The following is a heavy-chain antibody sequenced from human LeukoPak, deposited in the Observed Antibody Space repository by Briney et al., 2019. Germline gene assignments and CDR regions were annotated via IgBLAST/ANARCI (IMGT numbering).Heavy chain of an antibody. CDR2: INHSGST. J-gene: IGHJ4*02. V-gene: IGHV4-34*01. CDR3: ARGPDSSGWYLIYFDY. D-gene: IGHD6-19*01. CDR1: GGSLSGYY. Sequence: SETLSLTCAVYGGSLSGYYWSWIRQPPGKGLEWIGEINHSGSTNYNPSLKSRVTISVDTSKNQFSLKLSSVTAADTAVYYCARGPDSSGWYLIYFDYWGQGTLVTVSS.